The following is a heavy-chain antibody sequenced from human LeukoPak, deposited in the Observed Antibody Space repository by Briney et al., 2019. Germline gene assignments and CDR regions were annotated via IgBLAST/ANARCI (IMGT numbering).Heavy chain of an antibody. V-gene: IGHV3-11*04. CDR1: GFTFSDYY. J-gene: IGHJ4*02. Sequence: PGGSLRLSCAASGFTFSDYYMSWVRQAPGKGLEWVSYISGSGSTIYYSDSVKGRFTLSRDNAKNSLYLQMNSLRAEDTAVYFCAREDYYYASGVWGQGTLVTVFS. D-gene: IGHD3-10*01. CDR3: AREDYYYASGV. CDR2: ISGSGSTI.